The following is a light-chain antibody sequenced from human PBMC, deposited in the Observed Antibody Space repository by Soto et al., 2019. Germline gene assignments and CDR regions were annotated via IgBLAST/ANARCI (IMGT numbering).Light chain of an antibody. J-gene: IGKJ1*01. CDR2: GTS. Sequence: DIQMPQSPSSVSASVGDRVTITCRESQGIDSRLAWYNQKPGKAPKLLNDGTSNLLSWVTSRFSGSGCGTDFTLTMSSQKPEDFATYYCQQANSFAWTFGQGTKVEIK. V-gene: IGKV1-12*01. CDR3: QQANSFAWT. CDR1: QGIDSR.